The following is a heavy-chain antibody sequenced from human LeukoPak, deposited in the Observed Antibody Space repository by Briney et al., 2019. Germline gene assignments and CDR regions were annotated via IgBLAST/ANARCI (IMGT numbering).Heavy chain of an antibody. J-gene: IGHJ4*02. CDR1: GFTFSNYE. V-gene: IGHV3-48*03. CDR3: ASAIVGPTTDY. CDR2: ISSSGSTI. Sequence: GGSLRLSCAASGFTFSNYEMNWVRQAPGKGLEWLSYISSSGSTIHYADSVKGRFTISRDNAKNSLYLQMNSLRAEDTAVYYCASAIVGPTTDYWGQGTLVTVSS. D-gene: IGHD1-26*01.